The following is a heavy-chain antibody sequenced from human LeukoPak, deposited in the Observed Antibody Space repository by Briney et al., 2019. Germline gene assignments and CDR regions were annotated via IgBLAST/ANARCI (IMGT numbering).Heavy chain of an antibody. CDR2: IYHSGST. J-gene: IGHJ5*02. D-gene: IGHD3-22*01. Sequence: SETLSLTCAVSGGSISSGGYSWSWIRQPPGKGLEWIGYIYHSGSTYYNPSLKSRVTISVDRSKNQFSLKLSSVTAADTAVYYCARGNHDSSGYYPELVGFDPWGRGTLVTVSS. CDR3: ARGNHDSSGYYPELVGFDP. CDR1: GGSISSGGYS. V-gene: IGHV4-30-2*01.